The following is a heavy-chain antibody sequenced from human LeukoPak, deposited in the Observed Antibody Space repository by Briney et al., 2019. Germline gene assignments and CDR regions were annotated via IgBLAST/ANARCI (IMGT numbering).Heavy chain of an antibody. CDR1: GGTFSSYA. CDR3: ARDPPRFCSGGSCDPNFDY. CDR2: IIPIFGTA. D-gene: IGHD2-15*01. V-gene: IGHV1-69*01. Sequence: SVKVSCKASGGTFSSYAISWVRQAPGQGLEWVGGIIPIFGTANYAQKFQGRVTITADESTSTAYMELSSLRSDDTAVYYCARDPPRFCSGGSCDPNFDYWGQGTLVTVSS. J-gene: IGHJ4*02.